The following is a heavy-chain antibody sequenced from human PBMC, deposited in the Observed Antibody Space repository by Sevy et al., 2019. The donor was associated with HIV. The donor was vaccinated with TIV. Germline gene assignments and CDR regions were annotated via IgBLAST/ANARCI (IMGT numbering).Heavy chain of an antibody. CDR1: GFSFSSYA. CDR3: AKELGGGSSWYPS. Sequence: GGSLRLSCAASGFSFSSYAMSWVRQAPGKGLEWVSGISGSGGSTYYADSMKGRFTISRDNSKNTLYLQMNSLRAEDTAVYYCAKELGGGSSWYPSWGQGTLVTVSS. CDR2: ISGSGGST. V-gene: IGHV3-23*01. J-gene: IGHJ5*02. D-gene: IGHD6-13*01.